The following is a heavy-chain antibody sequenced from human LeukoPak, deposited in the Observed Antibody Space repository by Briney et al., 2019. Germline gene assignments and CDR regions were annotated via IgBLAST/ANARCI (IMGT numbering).Heavy chain of an antibody. V-gene: IGHV3-66*02. Sequence: GGSLRLSCAASGFTVSSNYMSWVRQAPGKGLEWVSVIYSGGSTYYADSVKGRFTISRDNSMNTLYLQMNSLRAEDTAVYYCARGTLDVIGMDVWGQGTTVTVSS. D-gene: IGHD1-1*01. CDR3: ARGTLDVIGMDV. CDR1: GFTVSSNY. J-gene: IGHJ6*02. CDR2: IYSGGST.